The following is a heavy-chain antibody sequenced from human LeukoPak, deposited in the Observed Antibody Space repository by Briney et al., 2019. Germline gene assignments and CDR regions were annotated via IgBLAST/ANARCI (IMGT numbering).Heavy chain of an antibody. J-gene: IGHJ4*02. CDR1: GYTFTGYY. V-gene: IGHV1-2*04. CDR3: ARTYYDFWSGYNY. D-gene: IGHD3-3*01. Sequence: ASVKVSCKASGYTFTGYYMHWVRQAPGQGREWMGWINPNSGGTNYAQKFQGWVTMTRDTSISTAYMELSRLRSDDTAVYYCARTYYDFWSGYNYWGQGTLVTVSS. CDR2: INPNSGGT.